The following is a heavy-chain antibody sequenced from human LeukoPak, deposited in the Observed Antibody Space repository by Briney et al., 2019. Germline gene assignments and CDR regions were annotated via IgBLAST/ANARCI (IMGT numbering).Heavy chain of an antibody. J-gene: IGHJ6*04. Sequence: PGGSLRLSCAASGFTVSSNYMSWVRQAPGKGLEWVSSISSSSSYIYYADSVKGRFTISRDNAKNSLYLQMNSLRAEDTAVYYCARVWEYCSGGSCYENYYGMDVWGKGTTVTVSS. V-gene: IGHV3-21*01. CDR3: ARVWEYCSGGSCYENYYGMDV. D-gene: IGHD2-15*01. CDR2: ISSSSSYI. CDR1: GFTVSSNY.